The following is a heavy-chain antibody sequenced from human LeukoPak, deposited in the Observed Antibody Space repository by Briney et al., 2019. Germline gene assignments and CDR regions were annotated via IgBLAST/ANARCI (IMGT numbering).Heavy chain of an antibody. J-gene: IGHJ4*02. V-gene: IGHV4-34*01. CDR1: GGFFSGYY. CDR3: AREKLWFGELTMFDY. Sequence: SETLSLTCAVYGGFFSGYYWSWIRQPPGKGLEWIGEINHSGSTNYNPSLKSRVTISVDTSKNQFSLKLSSVTAADTAVYYCAREKLWFGELTMFDYWGQGTLVTVSS. D-gene: IGHD3-10*01. CDR2: INHSGST.